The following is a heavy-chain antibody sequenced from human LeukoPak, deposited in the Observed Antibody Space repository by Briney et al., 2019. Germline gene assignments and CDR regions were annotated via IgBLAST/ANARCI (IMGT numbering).Heavy chain of an antibody. CDR3: AKVALFSGYYPPFDY. J-gene: IGHJ4*02. CDR2: ISYDGSNE. CDR1: GXTFSNYG. V-gene: IGHV3-30*18. Sequence: LGGSLRLSCTASGXTFSNYGMHWVRQAPGKGLEWVGVISYDGSNEYYADSVKGRFTISRDNSKNTLFLQMNSLRPEDTAVYQCAKVALFSGYYPPFDYWGQGTLVTVSS. D-gene: IGHD3-22*01.